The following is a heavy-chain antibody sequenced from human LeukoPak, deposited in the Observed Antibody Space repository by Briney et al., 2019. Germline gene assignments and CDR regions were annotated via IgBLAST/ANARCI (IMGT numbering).Heavy chain of an antibody. CDR1: GGSFSGYY. J-gene: IGHJ4*02. CDR3: ARGPFGNFFTLYYFDY. CDR2: INHSGST. D-gene: IGHD1-7*01. Sequence: SETLSLTCAVYGGSFSGYYWSWIRQPPGKGLEWIGEINHSGSTNYNPSLKSRVTISVDMSKNQFSLKLSSVTAADTAVYYCARGPFGNFFTLYYFDYWGQGTLVTVSS. V-gene: IGHV4-34*01.